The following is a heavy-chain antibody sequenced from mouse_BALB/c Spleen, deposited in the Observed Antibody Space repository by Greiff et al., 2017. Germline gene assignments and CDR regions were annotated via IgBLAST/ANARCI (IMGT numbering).Heavy chain of an antibody. CDR1: GYTFTSYW. CDR2: IYPGNSDT. J-gene: IGHJ4*01. CDR3: TMFYGYDGAMDY. D-gene: IGHD2-2*01. V-gene: IGHV1-5*01. Sequence: EVQLQQSGTVLARPGASVKMSCEASGYTFTSYWMHWVKQRPGQGLEWIGAIYPGNSDTSYNQKFKGKAKLTAVTSTSTAYMELSSLTNEDSAVYYCTMFYGYDGAMDYWGQGTSVTVSS.